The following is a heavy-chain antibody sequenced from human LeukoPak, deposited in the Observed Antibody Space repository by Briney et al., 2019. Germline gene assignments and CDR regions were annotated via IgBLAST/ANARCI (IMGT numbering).Heavy chain of an antibody. CDR3: ARLDSSGYYQSFDY. D-gene: IGHD3-22*01. CDR2: IYYSGST. V-gene: IGHV4-39*07. J-gene: IGHJ4*02. CDR1: GGSISSSSYY. Sequence: SETLSLTCTVSGGSISSSSYYWGWIRQPPGKGLEWIGSIYYSGSTYYNPSLKSRVTISVDTSKNQFSLKLSSVTAADTAVYYCARLDSSGYYQSFDYWGQGTLVTVSS.